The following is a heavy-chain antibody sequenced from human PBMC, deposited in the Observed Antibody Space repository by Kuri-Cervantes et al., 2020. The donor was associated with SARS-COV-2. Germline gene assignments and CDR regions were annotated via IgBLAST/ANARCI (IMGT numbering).Heavy chain of an antibody. J-gene: IGHJ4*02. CDR2: MNPNSGNT. D-gene: IGHD4-11*01. CDR1: GYTFTSYD. V-gene: IGHV1-8*02. CDR3: ARGSAGGRYSNYVLDY. Sequence: ASVKVSCKASGYTFTSYDINWMRQATGQGLEWMGWMNPNSGNTGYAQKFQGRVTMTRDTSTSTVYMELSSLRSEDTAVYYCARGSAGGRYSNYVLDYWGQGTLVTVSS.